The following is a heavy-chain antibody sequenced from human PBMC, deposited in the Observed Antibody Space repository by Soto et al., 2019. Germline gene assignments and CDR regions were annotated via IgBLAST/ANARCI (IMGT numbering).Heavy chain of an antibody. J-gene: IGHJ6*02. CDR1: GFTFSSYG. CDR2: IWYDGSNK. Sequence: QVQLVESGGGVVQPGRSLRLSCAASGFTFSSYGMHWVRQAPGKGLEWVAVIWYDGSNKYYADSVKGRFTISRDNSKNTLYLQMNSLRAEDTAVYYCARALLPKIMSGMDVWGQGTTVTVSS. V-gene: IGHV3-33*01. D-gene: IGHD3-16*01. CDR3: ARALLPKIMSGMDV.